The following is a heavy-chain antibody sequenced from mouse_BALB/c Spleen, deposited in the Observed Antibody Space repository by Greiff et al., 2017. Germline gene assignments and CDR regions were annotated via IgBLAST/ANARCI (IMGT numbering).Heavy chain of an antibody. CDR2: IWAGGST. Sequence: QVHVKQSGPGLVAPSQSLSITCTVSGFSLTSYGVHWVRQPPGKGLEWLGVIWAGGSTNYNSALMSRLSISKDNSKSQVFLKMNSLQTDDTAMYYCASTYSPAMDYWGQGTSVTVSS. D-gene: IGHD5-1*01. J-gene: IGHJ4*01. V-gene: IGHV2-9*02. CDR1: GFSLTSYG. CDR3: ASTYSPAMDY.